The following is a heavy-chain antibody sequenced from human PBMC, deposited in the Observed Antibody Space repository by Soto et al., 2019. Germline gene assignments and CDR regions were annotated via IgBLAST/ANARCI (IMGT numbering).Heavy chain of an antibody. CDR3: ARESFSASPNFFDY. Sequence: GASVKVSCKASGGTFYTYTFSWVRQAPGQGLELMGSITPIYPTTNYAERFQGRLTITADGSTHTAYMDLTSLRADDTAVYYCARESFSASPNFFDYWGQGTLVTVYS. CDR2: ITPIYPTT. D-gene: IGHD3-3*02. J-gene: IGHJ4*02. V-gene: IGHV1-69*13. CDR1: GGTFYTYT.